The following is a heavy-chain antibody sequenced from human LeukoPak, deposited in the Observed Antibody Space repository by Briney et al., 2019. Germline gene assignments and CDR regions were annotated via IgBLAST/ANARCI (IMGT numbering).Heavy chain of an antibody. Sequence: SETLSLTCTVSGGSISSYYWSWIRQPPGKGLEWIGYIYYSGSTNYNPSLKSRVTISVDTSKNQLSLKLRSVTAAATAVYYCARDVLPGYFDYYYYGMDVWGQGTTVTVSS. CDR3: ARDVLPGYFDYYYYGMDV. J-gene: IGHJ6*02. D-gene: IGHD3-9*01. CDR1: GGSISSYY. CDR2: IYYSGST. V-gene: IGHV4-59*01.